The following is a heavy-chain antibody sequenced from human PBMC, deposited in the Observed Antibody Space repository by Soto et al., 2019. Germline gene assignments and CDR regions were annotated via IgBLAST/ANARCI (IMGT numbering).Heavy chain of an antibody. J-gene: IGHJ6*03. CDR3: ARDHFGYLDAGRGYYYYMDV. CDR1: GYTFTSYY. CDR2: INPSVGST. D-gene: IGHD3-22*01. V-gene: IGHV1-46*01. Sequence: GASVKVSCKASGYTFTSYYMHWVRQAPGQGLEWMGIINPSVGSTSYAQKFQGRVTMTADKSTSTAYMELSSLRSEDTAVYYCARDHFGYLDAGRGYYYYMDVWGKGTTVTVSS.